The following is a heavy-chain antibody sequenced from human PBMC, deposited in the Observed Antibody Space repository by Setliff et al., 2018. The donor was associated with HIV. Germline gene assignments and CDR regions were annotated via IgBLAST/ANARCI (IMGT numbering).Heavy chain of an antibody. V-gene: IGHV1-46*01. CDR2: INPSGGST. Sequence: ASVKVSCKASGYTFTNYYIHWVRQAPGQGIEWMGIINPSGGSTTYAQQFQGRVTMTRDTSTSTVYMELSSLRSEDTAVYYCARDAFDYTAYYYSYMDVWGKGTTVTVS. J-gene: IGHJ6*03. D-gene: IGHD4-4*01. CDR3: ARDAFDYTAYYYSYMDV. CDR1: GYTFTNYY.